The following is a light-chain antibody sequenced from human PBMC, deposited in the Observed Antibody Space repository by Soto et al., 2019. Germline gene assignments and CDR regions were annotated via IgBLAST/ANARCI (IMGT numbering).Light chain of an antibody. CDR2: WAS. Sequence: DTVMTQSTDSLAVSLGERATIKCTSTQSLLYRSDKKNYLARYQQNPGQPPKLLIYWASIRESGVPERFSGSGSGTDFTLTISSLQAEDVAFYFCQQYYTRITFGQGTRLEI. J-gene: IGKJ5*01. CDR3: QQYYTRIT. V-gene: IGKV4-1*01. CDR1: QSLLYRSDKKNY.